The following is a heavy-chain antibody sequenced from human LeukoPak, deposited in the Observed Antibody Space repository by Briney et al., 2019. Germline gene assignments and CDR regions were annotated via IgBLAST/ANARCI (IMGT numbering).Heavy chain of an antibody. CDR2: INPNSGGT. CDR3: ARGRSSGPWGELDY. CDR1: GYTFTGYY. V-gene: IGHV1-2*02. D-gene: IGHD6-19*01. Sequence: GASVKVPCKASGYTFTGYYMHWVRQAPGQGLEWMGWINPNSGGTDYAQKFQGRVTMTRDTSISTAYMELSRLRSDDTAVYYCARGRSSGPWGELDYWGQGTLVTVSS. J-gene: IGHJ4*02.